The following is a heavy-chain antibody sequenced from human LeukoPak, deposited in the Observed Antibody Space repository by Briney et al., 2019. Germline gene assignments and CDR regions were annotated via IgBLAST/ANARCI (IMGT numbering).Heavy chain of an antibody. Sequence: PSETLSLTCTVSGGSVSNPYSYWSWIRQPPGKGLEWIGNVYYIGTTSYNSSLKSRVTISVDTSRNQFSLEVTSMTAADTAVYYCARNTSSSPWFDPWGQETLVTVSS. CDR1: GGSVSNPYSY. D-gene: IGHD6-6*01. V-gene: IGHV4-61*01. CDR2: VYYIGTT. J-gene: IGHJ5*02. CDR3: ARNTSSSPWFDP.